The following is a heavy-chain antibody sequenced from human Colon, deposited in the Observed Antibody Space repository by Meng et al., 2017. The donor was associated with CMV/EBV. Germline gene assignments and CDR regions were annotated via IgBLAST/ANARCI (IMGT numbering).Heavy chain of an antibody. Sequence: GGSLRLSCAASGFAFSNYWMHWVRQVPGKGLEWASRINSDGTTTTYADSVKGRFIVSRDNPKSTVYLQMNSLKGEDTAVYFCARPSAPQYSDYVLLWGQGTLVTVSS. D-gene: IGHD4-11*01. V-gene: IGHV3-74*01. CDR1: GFAFSNYW. CDR2: INSDGTTT. CDR3: ARPSAPQYSDYVLL. J-gene: IGHJ4*02.